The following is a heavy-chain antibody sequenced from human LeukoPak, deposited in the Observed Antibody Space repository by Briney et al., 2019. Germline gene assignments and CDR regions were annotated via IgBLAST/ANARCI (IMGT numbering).Heavy chain of an antibody. CDR2: IYHSGYA. CDR3: ARSSTRTHYYHMDV. V-gene: IGHV4-38-2*01. J-gene: IGHJ6*03. Sequence: PSETLSLTCAVSGDSISSGYYWGCIRRPPGKGLEWIGTIYHSGYAYYNPPLQSRVAMSVDTSKNQFSLSLSSVTAADTAVYYCARSSTRTHYYHMDVWGKGTTVTVSS. CDR1: GDSISSGYY.